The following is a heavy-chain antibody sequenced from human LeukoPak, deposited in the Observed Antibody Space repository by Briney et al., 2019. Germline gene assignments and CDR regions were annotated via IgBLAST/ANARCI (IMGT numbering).Heavy chain of an antibody. Sequence: GASVKVSCKASGGTFSSYAISWVRQMPGKGLEWMGIIYPGDSDTRYSPSFQGQVTISADKSISTAYLQWSSLKASDTAMYYCARAITGTDRLVDYWGQGTLVTVSS. CDR1: GGTFSSYA. D-gene: IGHD1-20*01. J-gene: IGHJ4*02. V-gene: IGHV5-51*01. CDR2: IYPGDSDT. CDR3: ARAITGTDRLVDY.